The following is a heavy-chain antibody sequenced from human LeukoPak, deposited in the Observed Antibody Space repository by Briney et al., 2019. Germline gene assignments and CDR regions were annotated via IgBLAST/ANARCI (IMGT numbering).Heavy chain of an antibody. J-gene: IGHJ4*02. V-gene: IGHV1-69*05. Sequence: ASVKVSCKASGGTFSSYAISWLRQAPGQGLEWMGRIIPIFGTANYAQKFQGRVTITTDESTSTAYMELSSLRSEDTAVYYCARDWVMTTVTEALGYWGQGTPVTVSS. D-gene: IGHD4-17*01. CDR3: ARDWVMTTVTEALGY. CDR2: IIPIFGTA. CDR1: GGTFSSYA.